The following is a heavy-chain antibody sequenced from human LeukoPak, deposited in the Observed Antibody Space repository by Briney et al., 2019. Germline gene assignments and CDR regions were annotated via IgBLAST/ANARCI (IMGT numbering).Heavy chain of an antibody. CDR3: AKGVSYSSGCPDY. J-gene: IGHJ4*02. D-gene: IGHD6-19*01. CDR2: IFSGGDT. V-gene: IGHV3-53*05. CDR1: GFTVSSNY. Sequence: GGSLRLSCAASGFTVSSNYMSWVRQAPGKGLEWVSVIFSGGDTYYADSVKGRFTISRDNAKNSLYLQMNSLRAEDTALYYCAKGVSYSSGCPDYWGQGTLVTVSS.